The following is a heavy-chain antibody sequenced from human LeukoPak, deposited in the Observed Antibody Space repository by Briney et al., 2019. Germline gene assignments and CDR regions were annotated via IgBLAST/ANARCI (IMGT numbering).Heavy chain of an antibody. CDR1: GGSISSSSYY. V-gene: IGHV4-39*01. CDR3: ARGRPASPRFYSSSFGSWFDP. CDR2: IYYSGST. Sequence: SETLSLTCTVSGGSISSSSYYWGWIRQPPGKGLEWIGSIYYSGSTYYNPSLKSRVTISVDTSKNQFSLKLSSVTAADTAVYYCARGRPASPRFYSSSFGSWFDPWGQGTLVTVSS. J-gene: IGHJ5*02. D-gene: IGHD6-6*01.